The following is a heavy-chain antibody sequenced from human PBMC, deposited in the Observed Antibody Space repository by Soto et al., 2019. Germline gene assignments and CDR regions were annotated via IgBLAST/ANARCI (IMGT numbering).Heavy chain of an antibody. Sequence: QVPLVESGGGVVQPGRSLRLSCAASGFMFSSHGMHWIRQAPGKGLEWVAVIWYDGSNKYYADSVKGRFTLSRDNSNNTLYLQMNNLRVEDTAVYYCGADTLDYWGQGTLVTVSS. CDR1: GFMFSSHG. CDR3: GADTLDY. V-gene: IGHV3-33*01. CDR2: IWYDGSNK. J-gene: IGHJ4*02. D-gene: IGHD1-26*01.